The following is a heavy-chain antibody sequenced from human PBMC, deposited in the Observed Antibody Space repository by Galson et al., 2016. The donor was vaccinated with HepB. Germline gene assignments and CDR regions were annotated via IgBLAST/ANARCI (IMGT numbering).Heavy chain of an antibody. Sequence: SETLSLTCTVSGGSITTYHWSWIRQPPGKGLEWIGHVLKSGATYYNPSLKSRVTISLDRSRNHFSLRLSSVTAADTAMYFCTRGPSLVRAYGESISYFDNWGQGTPVTVSS. V-gene: IGHV4-59*12. J-gene: IGHJ4*02. CDR1: GGSITTYH. CDR2: VLKSGAT. CDR3: TRGPSLVRAYGESISYFDN. D-gene: IGHD3-3*01.